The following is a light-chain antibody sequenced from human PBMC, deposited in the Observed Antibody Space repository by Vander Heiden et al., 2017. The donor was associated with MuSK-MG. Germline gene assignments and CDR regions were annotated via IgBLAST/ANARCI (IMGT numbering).Light chain of an antibody. Sequence: DIQMTQSPSSLSASVGDRVTITCRASQSISSYLNWYQQKPGKAPKLLIYAASSLQSGVPSRFSGSGSGTDFTLTISSLQPEDFATYYCQQSDSTPQTFGHGTKVXIK. J-gene: IGKJ3*01. CDR3: QQSDSTPQT. CDR2: AAS. CDR1: QSISSY. V-gene: IGKV1-39*01.